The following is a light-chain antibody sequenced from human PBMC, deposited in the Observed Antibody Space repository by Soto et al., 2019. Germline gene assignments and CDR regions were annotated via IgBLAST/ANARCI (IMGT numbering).Light chain of an antibody. Sequence: DVVLTQSPLSLPVTLGKPASISCRSSLSPVYSDGSNYLNWFQQRPGQSPRRLIYKVSNRHSGVPDRFSGSGAGTDFTLEISGVEAEDVGVYYCMQGTHWPPITFGQGTRLEIK. CDR3: MQGTHWPPIT. CDR1: LSPVYSDGSNY. V-gene: IGKV2-30*01. CDR2: KVS. J-gene: IGKJ5*01.